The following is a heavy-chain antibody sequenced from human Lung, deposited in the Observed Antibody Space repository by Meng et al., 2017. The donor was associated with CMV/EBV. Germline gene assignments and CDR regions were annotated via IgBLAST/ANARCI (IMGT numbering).Heavy chain of an antibody. D-gene: IGHD3-3*01. Sequence: LXXTVSGGSISSYYWSWIRQPPGKGLEWIGYIYYSGSTNYNPSLKSRVTISVDTSKNQFSLKLSSVTAADTAVYYCAREVKGSYDFWSGYNWFDPWXQGTXVTVAS. CDR3: AREVKGSYDFWSGYNWFDP. CDR2: IYYSGST. V-gene: IGHV4-59*01. CDR1: GGSISSYY. J-gene: IGHJ5*02.